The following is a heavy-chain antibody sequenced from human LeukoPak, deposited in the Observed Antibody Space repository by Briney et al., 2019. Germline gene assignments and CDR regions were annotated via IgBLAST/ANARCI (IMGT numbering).Heavy chain of an antibody. CDR3: ARARAFDI. CDR1: GGSFSGYY. V-gene: IGHV4-59*01. J-gene: IGHJ3*02. CDR2: IYYSGST. Sequence: SETLSLTCAVSGGSFSGYYWSWIRQPPGKGLEWIGYIYYSGSTNYNPSLKSRVTISVDTSKNQFSLKLSSVTAADTAVYYCARARAFDIWGQGTMVTVSS.